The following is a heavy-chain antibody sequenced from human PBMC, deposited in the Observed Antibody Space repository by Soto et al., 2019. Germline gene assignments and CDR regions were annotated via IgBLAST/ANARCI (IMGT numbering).Heavy chain of an antibody. CDR1: GYNFASNY. J-gene: IGHJ4*02. CDR2: IDPSGGST. Sequence: ASVKVSCKAPGYNFASNYMQWVRQAPGQGLEWMGIIDPSGGSTSYAQKFQGRVSMTRDTSTTTVYMDLSSLRSEDTAVYYCARDLTGGPTYYDFWSGYSPVDYWGLGTLVTVSS. D-gene: IGHD3-3*01. V-gene: IGHV1-46*03. CDR3: ARDLTGGPTYYDFWSGYSPVDY.